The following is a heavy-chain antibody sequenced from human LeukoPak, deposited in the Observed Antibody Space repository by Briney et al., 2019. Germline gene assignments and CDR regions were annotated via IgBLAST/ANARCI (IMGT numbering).Heavy chain of an antibody. CDR2: ISGSGGST. CDR3: AKVKGWELLQKYYFDY. J-gene: IGHJ4*02. V-gene: IGHV3-23*01. Sequence: PTGGSLRLSCAASGFTFSSYSMNWVRQAPGKGLEWVSAISGSGGSTYYADSVKGRFTISRDNSKNTLYLQMNSLRAEDTAVYYCAKVKGWELLQKYYFDYWGQGTLVTVSS. D-gene: IGHD1-26*01. CDR1: GFTFSSYS.